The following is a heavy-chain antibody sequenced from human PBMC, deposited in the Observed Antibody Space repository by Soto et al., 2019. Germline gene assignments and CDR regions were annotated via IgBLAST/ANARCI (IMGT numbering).Heavy chain of an antibody. V-gene: IGHV4-34*01. CDR3: ARQTGHPQWWFDL. J-gene: IGHJ5*02. Sequence: SETLSLTCAVYGGSFSGYYWSWIRQPPGKGLEWIGEINHSGSTNYNPSLKSRVTISVDTSKNQFSLKLSSVTAADTALYFCARQTGHPQWWFDLWGQGLQVTVSS. CDR1: GGSFSGYY. D-gene: IGHD3-9*01. CDR2: INHSGST.